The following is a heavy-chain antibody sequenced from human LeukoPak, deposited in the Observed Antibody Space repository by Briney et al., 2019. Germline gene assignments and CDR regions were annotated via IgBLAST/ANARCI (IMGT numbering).Heavy chain of an antibody. V-gene: IGHV4-38-2*02. CDR3: ASWLPSPAGI. CDR1: GYSISSGYY. CDR2: IYHSGST. J-gene: IGHJ3*02. Sequence: SETLSLTCTVSGYSISSGYYWGWIRQPPGKGLEWIGSIYHSGSTYYNPSLKSRVTISVDTSKNQFSLKLSSVTAADTAVYYCASWLPSPAGIWGQGTMVTVSS. D-gene: IGHD5-12*01.